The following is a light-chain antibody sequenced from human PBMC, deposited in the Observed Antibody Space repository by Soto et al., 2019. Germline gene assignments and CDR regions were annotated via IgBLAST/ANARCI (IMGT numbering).Light chain of an antibody. CDR3: QQYNNWPPWT. V-gene: IGKV3-15*01. Sequence: EIVLTQSPVTLSLSPGERATLSCRASQSVSSYLAWYQQKPGQAPRLLIYDASNRATGISARFSGSGSGTEFSLTISSLQSEDFAFYYCQQYNNWPPWTFGQGTKVDIK. J-gene: IGKJ1*01. CDR1: QSVSSY. CDR2: DAS.